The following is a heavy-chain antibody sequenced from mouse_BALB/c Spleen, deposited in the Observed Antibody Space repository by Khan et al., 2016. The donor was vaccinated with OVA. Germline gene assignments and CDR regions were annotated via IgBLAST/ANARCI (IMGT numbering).Heavy chain of an antibody. D-gene: IGHD4-1*01. CDR2: INSDGTYT. Sequence: EVELVESGGDLVKPGGSLKLSCAASGFTFSNYGMSWVRQIPDKRLEWVATINSDGTYTYYPDSVKGRFTISRNNAKNTLYLEMSSLKSEDTAMYYCASHFTGSVAYWGQGTLVTVSA. V-gene: IGHV5-6*01. J-gene: IGHJ3*01. CDR1: GFTFSNYG. CDR3: ASHFTGSVAY.